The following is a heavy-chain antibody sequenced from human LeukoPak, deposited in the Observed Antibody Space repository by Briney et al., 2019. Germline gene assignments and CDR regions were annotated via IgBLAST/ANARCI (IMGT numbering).Heavy chain of an antibody. CDR2: ISGSGGST. V-gene: IGHV3-23*01. CDR3: AKQLGYCSDGSCYFPY. J-gene: IGHJ4*02. CDR1: GFTFSSYA. D-gene: IGHD2-15*01. Sequence: GGSLRLSCAASGFTFSSYAMNWVRQAPGKGLDWVSGISGSGGSTYYADSVQGRFTISRDNSKSTLCLQMNSLRAEDTAVYYCAKQLGYCSDGSCYFPYWGQGTLVTVSS.